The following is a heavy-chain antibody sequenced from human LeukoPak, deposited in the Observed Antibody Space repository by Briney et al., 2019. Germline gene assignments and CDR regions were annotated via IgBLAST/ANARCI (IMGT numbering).Heavy chain of an antibody. CDR2: INHSGST. Sequence: SETLSLTCAVYGGSFSGYYWSWIRQPPGKGLEWIGEINHSGSTNYNPSLKSRVTISVDTSKNQCSLKLSSVTAADTAVYYCARGYSYGSRFRYWGQGTLVTVSS. D-gene: IGHD5-18*01. CDR3: ARGYSYGSRFRY. CDR1: GGSFSGYY. J-gene: IGHJ4*02. V-gene: IGHV4-34*01.